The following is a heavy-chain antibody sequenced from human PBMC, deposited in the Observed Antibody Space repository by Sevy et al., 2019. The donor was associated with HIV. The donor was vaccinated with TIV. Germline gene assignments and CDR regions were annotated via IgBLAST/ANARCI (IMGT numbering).Heavy chain of an antibody. CDR2: INPNSGGT. CDR3: ARVTSSTRRSWFDP. V-gene: IGHV1-2*02. Sequence: ASVKVSCKASGYTFTGYYMHWVRQAPGQGLEWMGWINPNSGGTNYAQKFQGRVTMTRDTSISTAYMELSRLRSDDTAVYYCARVTSSTRRSWFDPWGQGTLVTVSS. J-gene: IGHJ5*02. CDR1: GYTFTGYY. D-gene: IGHD2-2*01.